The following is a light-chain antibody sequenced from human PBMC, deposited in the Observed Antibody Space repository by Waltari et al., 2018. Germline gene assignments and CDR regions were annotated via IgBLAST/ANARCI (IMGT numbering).Light chain of an antibody. Sequence: NFMLTQPHSVSESPGETVTISCTRSSGNIASNFVQWYQLRPGTAPTTVIYEDDQRPSGVPDRFSGSLDSSSNSASLTISGLKTEDEADYYCQSYDTNNQVFGGGTKLTVL. CDR2: EDD. CDR3: QSYDTNNQV. CDR1: SGNIASNF. V-gene: IGLV6-57*03. J-gene: IGLJ2*01.